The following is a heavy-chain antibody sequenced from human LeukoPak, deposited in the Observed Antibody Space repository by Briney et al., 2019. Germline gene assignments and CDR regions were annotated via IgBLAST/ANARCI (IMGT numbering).Heavy chain of an antibody. J-gene: IGHJ4*02. CDR2: ISRSSDYI. Sequence: GGSLRLSCAASGFTFSNYNMNWVRQAPGKGLEWVSSISRSSDYIYYTDSLKGRFTISRDNAKNSLYLQMNSLRAEDTAVYYCASTVRTTSFDSWGQGTLVTVSS. CDR3: ASTVRTTSFDS. V-gene: IGHV3-21*01. CDR1: GFTFSNYN. D-gene: IGHD4-17*01.